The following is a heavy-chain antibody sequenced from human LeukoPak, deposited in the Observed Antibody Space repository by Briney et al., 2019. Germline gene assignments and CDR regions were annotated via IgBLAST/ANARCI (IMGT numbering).Heavy chain of an antibody. J-gene: IGHJ6*02. Sequence: GGSLRLSCAASGFTFSSYWMSWVRQAPGKGPEWVANIKQDGSEKYYVDSVKGRFTISRDNAKNSLYLQMNSLRAEDTAVYYCAKGSPACYNGMDVWGQGTTVTVSS. CDR1: GFTFSSYW. D-gene: IGHD2-2*02. CDR3: AKGSPACYNGMDV. CDR2: IKQDGSEK. V-gene: IGHV3-7*03.